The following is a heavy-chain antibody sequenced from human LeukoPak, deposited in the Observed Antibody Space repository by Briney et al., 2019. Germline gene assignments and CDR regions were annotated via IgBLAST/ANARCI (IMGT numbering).Heavy chain of an antibody. CDR1: GGSISTYY. CDR2: TFYGVSA. Sequence: SETLSLTCTVSGGSISTYYWSWIRQSPGKGLEWIGYTFYGVSADYNPSLKSRVTISVDTSKKHVSLQLRSVTAADTAVYYCARVGDISGVRGFDIWGQGTMVTVSS. V-gene: IGHV4-59*01. CDR3: ARVGDISGVRGFDI. D-gene: IGHD3-22*01. J-gene: IGHJ3*02.